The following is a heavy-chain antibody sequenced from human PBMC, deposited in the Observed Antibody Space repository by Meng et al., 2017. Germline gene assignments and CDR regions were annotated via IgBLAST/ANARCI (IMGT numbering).Heavy chain of an antibody. Sequence: GESLKISCAASGFTFSNYWMHWVRQAPGKGLVWVSRINSDGGSTTYADSVKGRFTIFRDNAKNTLYLQMNSPRAEDTAVYYCAREFDYWGQGTLVTVSS. J-gene: IGHJ4*02. CDR2: INSDGGST. CDR3: AREFDY. V-gene: IGHV3-74*01. CDR1: GFTFSNYW.